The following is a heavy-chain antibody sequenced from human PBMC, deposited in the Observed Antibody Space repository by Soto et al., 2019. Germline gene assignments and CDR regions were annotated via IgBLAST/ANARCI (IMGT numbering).Heavy chain of an antibody. CDR3: AGGDTGRDPFQH. V-gene: IGHV3-72*01. Sequence: GGSLRLSCAGSGFTLSDHFMDWVRRVPGKGLEWVGRTRNKANSYTTEYAASVKGRFTISRDDSANSLYLQMSSLKTEDTSVYHGAGGDTGRDPFQHWGQGTLVTVSS. J-gene: IGHJ1*01. CDR1: GFTLSDHF. D-gene: IGHD2-15*01. CDR2: TRNKANSYTT.